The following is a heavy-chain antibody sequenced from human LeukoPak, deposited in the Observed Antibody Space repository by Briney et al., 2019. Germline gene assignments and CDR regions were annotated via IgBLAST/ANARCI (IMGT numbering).Heavy chain of an antibody. V-gene: IGHV4-38-2*01. Sequence: SETLSLTCGVSGYSISSGYYWGWIRQPPGKGLEWIGSIDHTGSTYYNPSLKSRVIISLDTSKNQFSLKLSSVTAADTAVYYCARGFGGSYPDAFDIWGQGTMVTVSS. CDR1: GYSISSGYY. CDR2: IDHTGST. CDR3: ARGFGGSYPDAFDI. D-gene: IGHD1-26*01. J-gene: IGHJ3*02.